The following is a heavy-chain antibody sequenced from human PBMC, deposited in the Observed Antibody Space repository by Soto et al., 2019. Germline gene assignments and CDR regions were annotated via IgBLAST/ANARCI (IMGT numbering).Heavy chain of an antibody. CDR1: GGSISSSSYY. CDR2: IYYSGGT. Sequence: SETLSLTCTVSGGSISSSSYYWGWIRQPPGKGLEWIGSIYYSGGTYYNPSLKSRVTISVDTSKTYSSLKLSFVTAAAPAVFYFAGLEAGSGWYPNYYYMDVGAKGPRSPSP. J-gene: IGHJ6*03. V-gene: IGHV4-39*01. CDR3: AGLEAGSGWYPNYYYMDV. D-gene: IGHD6-13*01.